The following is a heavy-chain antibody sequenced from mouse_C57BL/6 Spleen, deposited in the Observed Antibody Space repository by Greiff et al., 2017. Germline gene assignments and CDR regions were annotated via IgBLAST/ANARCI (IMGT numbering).Heavy chain of an antibody. CDR2: IYPGDGDT. J-gene: IGHJ4*01. D-gene: IGHD1-1*01. CDR1: GYAFSSYW. Sequence: QVQLQQSGAELVKPGASVKISCKASGYAFSSYWMNWVKQRPGKGLEWIGQIYPGDGDTNYNEKFKGKATLTADKSSSTAYMQLSSLTSEDSAVYFCAVWGTTVVEDAMDDWGQGTSVTVSS. V-gene: IGHV1-80*01. CDR3: AVWGTTVVEDAMDD.